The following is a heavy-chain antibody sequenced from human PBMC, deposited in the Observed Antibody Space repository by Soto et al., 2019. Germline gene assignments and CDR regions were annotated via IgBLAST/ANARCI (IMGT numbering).Heavy chain of an antibody. CDR3: ARAHSGYDLPLDY. D-gene: IGHD5-12*01. V-gene: IGHV4-59*01. CDR1: GGSISSYY. J-gene: IGHJ4*02. CDR2: IYYSGST. Sequence: SETLSLTCTVSGGSISSYYWSWIRQPPGKGLEWIGYIYYSGSTNYNPSLKSRVTISVDTSKNQFSLKLSSVTAADTAVYYCARAHSGYDLPLDYWGQETLVTVSS.